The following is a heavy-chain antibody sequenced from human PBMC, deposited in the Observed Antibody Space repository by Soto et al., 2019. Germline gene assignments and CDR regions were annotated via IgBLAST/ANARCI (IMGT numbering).Heavy chain of an antibody. Sequence: QVQLQESGPGLVKPSQTLSLICTVSGDSISSDNYFWSWIRHPPGQGLEWIGYISNRGTPYYNTSLKSRVTISLGTSNIRFSLDMYSVTAADKAVYYCPREVNGVALSDAFAIWGQGTMVTVSS. CDR3: PREVNGVALSDAFAI. J-gene: IGHJ3*02. V-gene: IGHV4-30-4*01. D-gene: IGHD2-8*01. CDR2: ISNRGTP. CDR1: GDSISSDNYF.